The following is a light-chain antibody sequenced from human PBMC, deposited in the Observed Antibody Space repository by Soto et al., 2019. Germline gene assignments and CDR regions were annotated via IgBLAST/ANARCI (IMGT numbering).Light chain of an antibody. CDR3: QQRSSSPLT. V-gene: IGKV3-11*01. CDR1: ESVSTY. CDR2: DTS. J-gene: IGKJ4*01. Sequence: EVVLAQSPATLSLSPGDRATLSCRANESVSTYLAWYQQKPGQSPRLLIYDTSKRATGIPARFSGSGSGTDFTLTIVSLEPEDFVFYYCQQRSSSPLTFGGGTKVDIK.